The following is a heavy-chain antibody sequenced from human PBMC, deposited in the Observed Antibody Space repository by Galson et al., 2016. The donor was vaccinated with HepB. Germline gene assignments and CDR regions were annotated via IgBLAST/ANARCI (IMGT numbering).Heavy chain of an antibody. J-gene: IGHJ6*03. CDR2: IFYSGNT. CDR1: GGSISSSGYY. Sequence: ETLSLTCTVSGGSISSSGYYWVWIRQPPGKGLEWIGSIFYSGNTFYSPSLKTRVTISVDTSKNQFSLKLSSVTAADTAVYYCARGPARLYYYYMDVWGKGTTVTVSS. V-gene: IGHV4-39*01. D-gene: IGHD6-6*01. CDR3: ARGPARLYYYYMDV.